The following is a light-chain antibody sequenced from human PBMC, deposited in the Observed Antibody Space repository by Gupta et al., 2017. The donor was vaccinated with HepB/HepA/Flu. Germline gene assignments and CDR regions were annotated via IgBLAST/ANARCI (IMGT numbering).Light chain of an antibody. V-gene: IGLV3-21*03. Sequence: SYVLTQQPSVSVAPGKTARITCGGNNIGSKSVHWYQQQPGQAPILVVYDNSDRPSGIPARFSGSDSGTTATLTVSSVEAGDESDYYCHEWSGDHWVFGGGTKLTVL. J-gene: IGLJ3*02. CDR2: DNS. CDR1: NIGSKS. CDR3: HEWSGDHWV.